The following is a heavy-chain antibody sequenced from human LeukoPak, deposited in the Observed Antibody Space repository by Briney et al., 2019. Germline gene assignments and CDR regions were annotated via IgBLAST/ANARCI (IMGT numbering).Heavy chain of an antibody. Sequence: SETLSLTCTVSGGSISSGSYYWSWIRQPAGKGLEWIGRIYTSGSTNYNPSLKSRVTISVDTSKNQFSLKLSSVTAADTAVYYCARDGDYYDSSGGPGVFDYWGQGTLVTVSS. D-gene: IGHD3-22*01. CDR1: GGSISSGSYY. CDR3: ARDGDYYDSSGGPGVFDY. V-gene: IGHV4-61*02. J-gene: IGHJ4*02. CDR2: IYTSGST.